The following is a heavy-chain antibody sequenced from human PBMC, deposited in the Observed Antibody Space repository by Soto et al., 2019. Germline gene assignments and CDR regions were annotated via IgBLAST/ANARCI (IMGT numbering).Heavy chain of an antibody. J-gene: IGHJ4*02. CDR3: ARQVGIAVAGSDY. V-gene: IGHV3-48*01. CDR2: ISSSSSTI. CDR1: GFTFSSYS. Sequence: EVQLVESGGGLVQPGGSLRLSCAASGFTFSSYSMNWVRQAPGKGLEWVSYISSSSSTIYYADSVKGRFTISRDNAKKSLYLQMNSLRAEDTAVYYCARQVGIAVAGSDYWGQGTLVTVSS. D-gene: IGHD6-19*01.